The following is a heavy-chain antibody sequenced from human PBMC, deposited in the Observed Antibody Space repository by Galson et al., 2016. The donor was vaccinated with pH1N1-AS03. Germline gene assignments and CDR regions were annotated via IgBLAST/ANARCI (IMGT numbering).Heavy chain of an antibody. CDR3: ARDRGFRPDTFEI. V-gene: IGHV1-18*01. CDR1: GYTFTNFG. D-gene: IGHD2-15*01. J-gene: IGHJ3*02. CDR2: ISAYSGNT. Sequence: SVKVSCKASGYTFTNFGINWVRQAPGQGLEWLGWISAYSGNTDYAQSLQGRVSMTTDPPTSTAYMELRSLRSDDTAVYYCARDRGFRPDTFEIWGQGTWVTVSS.